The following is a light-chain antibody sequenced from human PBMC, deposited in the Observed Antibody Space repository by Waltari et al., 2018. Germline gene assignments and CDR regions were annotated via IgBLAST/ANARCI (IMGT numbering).Light chain of an antibody. CDR1: QSVSSSY. Sequence: EIVLTQSPGTLSLSPGERATLSCRASQSVSSSYLAWYQQKPGQAPRLHIYGASSRATGIPDRFSGSGSGTDFTLTISRLEPEDFAVYYCQQYGSSPWTFGQGTKVEIK. CDR3: QQYGSSPWT. J-gene: IGKJ1*01. V-gene: IGKV3-20*01. CDR2: GAS.